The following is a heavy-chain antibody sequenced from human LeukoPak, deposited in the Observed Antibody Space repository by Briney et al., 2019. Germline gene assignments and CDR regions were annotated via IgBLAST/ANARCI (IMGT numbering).Heavy chain of an antibody. V-gene: IGHV3-53*01. D-gene: IGHD6-6*01. J-gene: IGHJ4*02. CDR3: AILTTHSSSSQFDY. CDR1: GFTVSSSY. CDR2: IYSGGST. Sequence: GGSLRLSCAASGFTVSSSYMSWVRQAPGKGLEWVSLIYSGGSTYYAASVKGRFTISRDNSKDTLYLQMNSLRAEDTAIYFCAILTTHSSSSQFDYWGQGTLVTVSS.